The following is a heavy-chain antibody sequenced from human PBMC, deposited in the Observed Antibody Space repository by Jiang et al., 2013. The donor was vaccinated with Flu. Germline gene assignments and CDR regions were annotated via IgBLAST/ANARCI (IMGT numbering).Heavy chain of an antibody. D-gene: IGHD2-2*01. V-gene: IGHV1-8*02. CDR1: GYTFTSYD. J-gene: IGHJ4*02. CDR2: MNPNSGNT. CDR3: ARTIVVVPAAVAYYFDY. Sequence: KASGYTFTSYDINWVRQATGQGLEWMGWMNPNSGNTGYAQKFQGRVTMTRNTSVSTAYMELSSLRSEDTAVYYCARTIVVVPAAVAYYFDYWGQGTLVTVSS.